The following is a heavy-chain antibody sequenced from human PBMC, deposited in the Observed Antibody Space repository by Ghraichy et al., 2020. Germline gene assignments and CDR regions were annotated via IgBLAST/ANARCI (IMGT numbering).Heavy chain of an antibody. Sequence: SETLSLTCNVPGDSMKTYYWSWIRQSPGKGLEWLGYNFYYASAKYNTSLEGRATISIDTSKNQFSLRLSSVTAADTAVYYCVRLGLGHYMDVWGKGTTVIVS. D-gene: IGHD5/OR15-5a*01. CDR3: VRLGLGHYMDV. J-gene: IGHJ6*03. V-gene: IGHV4-59*08. CDR1: GDSMKTYY. CDR2: NFYYASA.